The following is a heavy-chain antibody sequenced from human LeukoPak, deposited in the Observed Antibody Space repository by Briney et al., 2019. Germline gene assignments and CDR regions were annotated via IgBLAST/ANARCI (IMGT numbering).Heavy chain of an antibody. D-gene: IGHD5-18*01. CDR1: GYTFTGYY. CDR3: ARGTTWIQLWWDFDY. V-gene: IGHV1-2*02. Sequence: ASVKVSYKASGYTFTGYYMHWVRQAPGQGLEWMGWINPNSGGTNYAQKFQGRVTMTRDTSISTAYMELSRLRSDDTAVYYCARGTTWIQLWWDFDYWGQGTLVTVSS. CDR2: INPNSGGT. J-gene: IGHJ4*02.